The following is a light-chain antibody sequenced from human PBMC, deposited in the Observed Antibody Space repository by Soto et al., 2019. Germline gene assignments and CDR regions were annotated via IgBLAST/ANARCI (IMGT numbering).Light chain of an antibody. CDR1: QSISDY. CDR2: AAS. CDR3: QQSFSTPLT. Sequence: DIQMTQSPSSLSASVGDRVTITCRASQSISDYLNWYQQKPGKAPKVLIYAASSLRSGVPSRFSGSGSGTDFTLTISSLQPEDFATYYCQQSFSTPLTFGGGTKVEI. V-gene: IGKV1-39*01. J-gene: IGKJ4*01.